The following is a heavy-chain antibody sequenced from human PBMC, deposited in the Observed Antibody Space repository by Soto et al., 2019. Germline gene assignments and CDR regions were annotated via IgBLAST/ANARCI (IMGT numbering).Heavy chain of an antibody. CDR1: RGTFSSYA. V-gene: IGHV1-69*06. CDR2: IIPIFGTA. J-gene: IGHJ6*02. CDR3: ARDEIEVSDFWSGYPRSYYYGMDV. Sequence: SVKVSCKASRGTFSSYAISGVRQAPGQGLEWMGGIIPIFGTANYALKFQGRVTITADKSTSTAYMELSSLRSEDTAVYYCARDEIEVSDFWSGYPRSYYYGMDVWGQGTTVTVSS. D-gene: IGHD3-3*01.